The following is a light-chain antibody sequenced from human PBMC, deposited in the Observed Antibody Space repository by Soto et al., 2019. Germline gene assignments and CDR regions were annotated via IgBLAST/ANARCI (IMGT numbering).Light chain of an antibody. Sequence: QPALTQPASVSGSPGQSITMSCTGTSSDVGGYDYVAWYQQHPGKAPKLMIYDVNYRPSGVSSRFSGSKSGNTASLTISGLQAEDEADYYCSSYTTSSTLVVFGGGTKLTVL. J-gene: IGLJ2*01. CDR1: SSDVGGYDY. V-gene: IGLV2-14*03. CDR3: SSYTTSSTLVV. CDR2: DVN.